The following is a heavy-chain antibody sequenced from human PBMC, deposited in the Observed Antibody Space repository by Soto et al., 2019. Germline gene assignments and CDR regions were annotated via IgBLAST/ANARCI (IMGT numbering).Heavy chain of an antibody. CDR3: ARRVGSSWRYFEN. D-gene: IGHD3-9*01. CDR1: GYSFNSYW. J-gene: IGHJ1*01. V-gene: IGHV5-51*01. Sequence: PGDSLRICYTSYGYSFNSYWIAWVRQMPGKGLEWMGIIFPSGSDTRYSPSFRGQVTISAGRPINTAYLQWNSRKASDSAIYYCARRVGSSWRYFENWGQGTLVPVSS. CDR2: IFPSGSDT.